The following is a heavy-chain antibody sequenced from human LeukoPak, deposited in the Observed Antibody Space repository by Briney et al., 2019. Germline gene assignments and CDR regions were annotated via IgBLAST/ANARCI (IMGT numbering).Heavy chain of an antibody. CDR3: ARWNDFSAFDI. V-gene: IGHV3-7*01. CDR2: IKQDGSEK. Sequence: GGSLRLSCAASGFTFSSYGMHWVRQAPGKGLEWVANIKQDGSEKYYVDSVKGRFTISRDNAKNSLYLQMNSLRAEGTAVYYCARWNDFSAFDIWGQGTMVTVSS. D-gene: IGHD1-1*01. CDR1: GFTFSSYG. J-gene: IGHJ3*02.